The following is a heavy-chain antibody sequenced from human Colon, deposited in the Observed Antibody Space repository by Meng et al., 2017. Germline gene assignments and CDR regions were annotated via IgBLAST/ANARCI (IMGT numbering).Heavy chain of an antibody. V-gene: IGHV4-30-4*01. CDR2: KHYSGTT. CDR1: GDSISNTESS. Sequence: QVQLQESGPGLVKPAQTLSLRGSVSGDSISNTESSWGWIRQPPGKGLEWIGYKHYSGTTYYNPSLQSRVSMSVDTSKNQFSLTLSSVTAADTAVYWCARYLYGGSRYTNLFDPWGQGTLVTVSS. J-gene: IGHJ5*01. CDR3: ARYLYGGSRYTNLFDP. D-gene: IGHD2-15*01.